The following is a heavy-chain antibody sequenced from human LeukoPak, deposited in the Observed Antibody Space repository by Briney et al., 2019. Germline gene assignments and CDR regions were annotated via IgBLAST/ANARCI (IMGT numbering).Heavy chain of an antibody. Sequence: GGSLRLSCAASGFTFSHYWMHWVRQAPGKGLVWVSRINREGSSTSYADSVKGRFTISRDNAKNTLYLQMNSLRAEDTAVYYCAKAVWRLVYFDYWGQGTLVTVSS. V-gene: IGHV3-74*01. D-gene: IGHD3-3*01. CDR1: GFTFSHYW. CDR3: AKAVWRLVYFDY. CDR2: INREGSST. J-gene: IGHJ4*02.